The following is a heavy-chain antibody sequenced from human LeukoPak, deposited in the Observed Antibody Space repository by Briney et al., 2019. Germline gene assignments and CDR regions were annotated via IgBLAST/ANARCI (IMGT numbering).Heavy chain of an antibody. CDR1: GFTFSSYG. CDR3: AKLRAPHYDYVWGSYHPQNWFDP. J-gene: IGHJ5*02. Sequence: PGRSLRLSCAASGFTFSSYGMHWVRQAPGKGLEWVAVISYDGSNKYYADSVKGRFTISRDNSKNTLYLQMNSLRAEDTAVYYCAKLRAPHYDYVWGSYHPQNWFDPRGQGTLVTVSS. CDR2: ISYDGSNK. D-gene: IGHD3-16*02. V-gene: IGHV3-30*18.